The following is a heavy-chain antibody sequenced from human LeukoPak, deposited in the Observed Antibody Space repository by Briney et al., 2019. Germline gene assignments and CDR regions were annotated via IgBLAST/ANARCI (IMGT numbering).Heavy chain of an antibody. CDR3: ARDDSLLWFGDLSGLFDY. CDR1: GFAFSKYG. V-gene: IGHV3-33*01. D-gene: IGHD3-10*01. J-gene: IGHJ4*02. Sequence: GGSLRLSCTASGFAFSKYGMHWVRQAPGKGLEWVAVIWYDGSNKYYADSVKGRFTISRDNSKNTLYLQMNSLRAEDTAVYYCARDDSLLWFGDLSGLFDYWGQGTLVTVSS. CDR2: IWYDGSNK.